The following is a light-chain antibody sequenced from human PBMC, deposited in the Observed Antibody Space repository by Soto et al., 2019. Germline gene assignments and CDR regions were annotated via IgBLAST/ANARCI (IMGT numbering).Light chain of an antibody. J-gene: IGKJ5*01. CDR3: QQYKSWPPLT. CDR2: GAS. V-gene: IGKV3-15*01. Sequence: EIWLAQSPRPPGLSPGGRATLSCRASKTVPSRIDWYQQKPGQAPSILIYGASTRAPGVPDRFSGTGSGTEFTLTISGLKSEDYAVYYRQQYKSWPPLTFGQGTRLEI. CDR1: KTVPSR.